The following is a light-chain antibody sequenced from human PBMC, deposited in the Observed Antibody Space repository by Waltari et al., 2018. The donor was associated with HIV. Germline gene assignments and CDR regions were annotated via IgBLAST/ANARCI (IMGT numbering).Light chain of an antibody. CDR1: TLSKHT. Sequence: SSALTQPPSVSVSPGQTARISCSGATLSKHTAYWYQQKPGQAPVVVIIKDTERPSGIPERFSGSSSGTTVTLTIRGVQAEDEADYYCQSSDNSEHMIFGGGTKLTVL. CDR3: QSSDNSEHMI. CDR2: KDT. V-gene: IGLV3-25*03. J-gene: IGLJ2*01.